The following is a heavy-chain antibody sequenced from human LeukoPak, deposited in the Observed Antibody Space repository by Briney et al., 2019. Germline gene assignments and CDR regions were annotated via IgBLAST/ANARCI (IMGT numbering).Heavy chain of an antibody. CDR2: ISGSGGST. D-gene: IGHD2-21*01. CDR1: GFTFSSYA. V-gene: IGHV3-23*01. CDR3: AKTPPCGGDCYPNWFDP. J-gene: IGHJ5*02. Sequence: PGGSLRLSCAASGFTFSSYAMSWVRQAPGKGLEWVSAISGSGGSTYYADSVKGRFTISRDNSKNTLYLQMNSLRAEDTAVYYCAKTPPCGGDCYPNWFDPWGQGTLVTVSS.